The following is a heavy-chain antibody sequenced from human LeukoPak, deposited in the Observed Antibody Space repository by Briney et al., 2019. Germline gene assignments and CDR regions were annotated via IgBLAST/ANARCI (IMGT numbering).Heavy chain of an antibody. Sequence: SCKASGGTFSSYAISWVRQAPGKGLEWVGFIRSKAYGGTTEYAASVKGRFTISRDDSKSIAYLQMNSLKTEDTAVYYCTRHYGDYVCFDYWGQGTLVTVSS. CDR3: TRHYGDYVCFDY. J-gene: IGHJ4*02. CDR1: GGTFSSYA. CDR2: IRSKAYGGTT. D-gene: IGHD4-17*01. V-gene: IGHV3-49*04.